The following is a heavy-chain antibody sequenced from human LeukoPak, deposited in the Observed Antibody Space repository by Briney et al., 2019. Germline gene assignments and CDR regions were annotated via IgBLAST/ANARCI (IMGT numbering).Heavy chain of an antibody. Sequence: GGSLRLSCAASGFTFSSYGMHWVRQAPGKGLEWVAVISYDGSKRYYADSVKGRFTISRDTSSKTAYLEMNSLRVDDTAVYYCARDVISRQMITLGLGFWGQGTLVTVSS. CDR3: ARDVISRQMITLGLGF. CDR2: ISYDGSKR. V-gene: IGHV3-30*03. D-gene: IGHD1-20*01. CDR1: GFTFSSYG. J-gene: IGHJ4*02.